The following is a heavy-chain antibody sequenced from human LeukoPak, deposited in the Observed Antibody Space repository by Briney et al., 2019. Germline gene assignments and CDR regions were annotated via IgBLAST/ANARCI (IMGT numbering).Heavy chain of an antibody. V-gene: IGHV3-7*01. D-gene: IGHD3-16*01. CDR1: GFTFTAYA. CDR3: ARGRGWVDH. CDR2: IHDDGIVT. Sequence: GGSLRLSCAASGFTFTAYAMSWFRQAPEKGLEWVANIHDDGIVTYYADSVKGRFTISRDNAKNSLNLQMNSLRADDTALYYCARGRGWVDHWGQGTLVTVSS. J-gene: IGHJ4*02.